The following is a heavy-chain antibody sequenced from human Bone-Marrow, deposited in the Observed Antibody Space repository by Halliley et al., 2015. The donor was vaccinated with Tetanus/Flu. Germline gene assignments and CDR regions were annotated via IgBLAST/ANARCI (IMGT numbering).Heavy chain of an antibody. J-gene: IGHJ4*02. CDR1: GFTISSYE. CDR2: ISSRGSSK. CDR3: ARDENIGYED. D-gene: IGHD5-12*01. Sequence: SLRLSCAASGFTISSYEMNWVRQAPGKGLEWVSYISSRGSSKYYADSVKGRFTISRDNARNSLYLQMSSLRAEDTAVYYCARDENIGYEDWGQGTLVTVSS. V-gene: IGHV3-48*03.